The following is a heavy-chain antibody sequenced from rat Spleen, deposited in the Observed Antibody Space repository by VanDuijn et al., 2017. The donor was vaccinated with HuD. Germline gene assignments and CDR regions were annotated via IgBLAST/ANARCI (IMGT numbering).Heavy chain of an antibody. CDR2: ISSDGRRN. Sequence: EVQLVESGGGLVQPGRSLKLSCAASGFTFSDYGVAWVRQAPTKGLEWVATISSDGRRNYYRDSVKGRVTISRANAKSTLDSQMDSMKSEDTATEDCARSTYVEKDYWEDWGQGVRGTVSS. J-gene: IGHJ2*01. D-gene: IGHD2-1*01. V-gene: IGHV5-29*01. CDR1: GFTFSDYG. CDR3: ARSTYVEKDYWED.